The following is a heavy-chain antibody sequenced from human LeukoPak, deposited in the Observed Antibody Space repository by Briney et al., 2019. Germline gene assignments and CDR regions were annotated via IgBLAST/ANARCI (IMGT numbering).Heavy chain of an antibody. CDR2: ICYSGNT. CDR1: GGSISSSSYY. J-gene: IGHJ4*02. Sequence: SETLSLTCTVSGGSISSSSYYWGWIRQPPGKGLEWIGIICYSGNTYYSPSLKSRVTISVDTSKNQFSLKLSSVTAADTAVYYCARYSSTHGYFDYWGQGTLVTVSS. D-gene: IGHD2-21*01. V-gene: IGHV4-39*01. CDR3: ARYSSTHGYFDY.